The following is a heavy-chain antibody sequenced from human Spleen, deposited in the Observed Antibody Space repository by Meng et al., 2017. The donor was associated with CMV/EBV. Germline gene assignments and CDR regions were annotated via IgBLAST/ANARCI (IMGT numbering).Heavy chain of an antibody. CDR2: IWYDGSNK. CDR1: GFTFSSYG. D-gene: IGHD2-2*01. J-gene: IGHJ6*02. Sequence: GESLKISCAASGFTFSSYGMHWVRQAPGKGLEWVAVIWYDGSNKYYADSVKGRFTISRDNSKNTLYLQMNSLRAEDTALYYCAKDLKVCSSTSCYFFTTRGLYGMDVWGQGTTVTVSS. CDR3: AKDLKVCSSTSCYFFTTRGLYGMDV. V-gene: IGHV3-33*06.